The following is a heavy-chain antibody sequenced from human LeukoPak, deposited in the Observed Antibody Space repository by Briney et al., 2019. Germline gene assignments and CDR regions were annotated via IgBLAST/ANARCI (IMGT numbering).Heavy chain of an antibody. CDR2: MNPNSGNT. V-gene: IGHV1-8*01. Sequence: ASVKVSCKASGYTFTSYDINWVRQATGQGLEWMGWMNPNSGNTGYAQKFQGRVTMTRNTSISTAYMELSSLRSEDTAVYYCARQASSSWFDAFDIWGQGTMVTVSS. D-gene: IGHD6-13*01. CDR3: ARQASSSWFDAFDI. CDR1: GYTFTSYD. J-gene: IGHJ3*02.